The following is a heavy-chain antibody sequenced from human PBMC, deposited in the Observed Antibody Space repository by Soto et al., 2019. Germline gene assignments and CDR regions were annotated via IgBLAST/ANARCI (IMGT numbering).Heavy chain of an antibody. CDR2: ISAYNGNT. Sequence: ASVKVSCKASGYTFTSYGISWVRQAPGQGLEWMGWISAYNGNTNYAQKLQGRVTMTTDTSTSTAYMELRSLRSDDTAVYYCARALVPAAIPYYFDYWGQGTLVTVSS. CDR1: GYTFTSYG. CDR3: ARALVPAAIPYYFDY. D-gene: IGHD2-2*02. J-gene: IGHJ4*02. V-gene: IGHV1-18*01.